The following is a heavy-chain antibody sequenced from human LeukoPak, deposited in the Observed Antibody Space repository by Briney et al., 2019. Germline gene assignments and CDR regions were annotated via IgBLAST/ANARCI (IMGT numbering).Heavy chain of an antibody. V-gene: IGHV3-66*01. CDR3: ARARYDFWSGYYNYYYYYMDV. CDR2: IYSGDNT. D-gene: IGHD3-3*01. J-gene: IGHJ6*03. CDR1: GFTVSNNY. Sequence: GGSLRLSCAASGFTVSNNYMSWVRQAPGKGLEWVSVIYSGDNTYYVESVKGRFSISRDNAKNSLYLQMNSLRAEDTAVYYCARARYDFWSGYYNYYYYYMDVWGKGTTVTVSS.